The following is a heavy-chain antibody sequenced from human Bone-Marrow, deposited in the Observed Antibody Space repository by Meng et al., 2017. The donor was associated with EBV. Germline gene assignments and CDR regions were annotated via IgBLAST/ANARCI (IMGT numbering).Heavy chain of an antibody. CDR3: ASESGRGYTPDY. J-gene: IGHJ4*02. CDR2: LIPMLGAP. V-gene: IGHV1-69*06. CDR1: GGTFSSDA. D-gene: IGHD3-10*01. Sequence: HVQWGQAGAEVKKPGASGKDSCKTSGGTFSSDAISWVRQAPGQGLEWMGGLIPMLGAPNYAQKFQDRVTIIADKSTSIHYMELSSLRSDDTAVYYCASESGRGYTPDYWGRGTLVTVSS.